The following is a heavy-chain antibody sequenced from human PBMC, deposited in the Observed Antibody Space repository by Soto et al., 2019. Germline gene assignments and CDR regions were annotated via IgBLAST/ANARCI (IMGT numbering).Heavy chain of an antibody. D-gene: IGHD6-13*01. Sequence: QVQLVESGGGVVQPGRSLRLSCAASGFTFSSYGMHWFRQAPGKGLEWVALISYDGSDKYYADSVKGRFTISRDNSKNTLYLQMNSLRVDDTAVYYCGAGQYFSDYWGQGTLVTVSS. CDR3: GAGQYFSDY. J-gene: IGHJ4*02. CDR2: ISYDGSDK. CDR1: GFTFSSYG. V-gene: IGHV3-30*03.